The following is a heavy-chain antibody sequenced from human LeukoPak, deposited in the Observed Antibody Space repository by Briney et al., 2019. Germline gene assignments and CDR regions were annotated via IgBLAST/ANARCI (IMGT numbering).Heavy chain of an antibody. Sequence: GGSLRLSCAVSGFTFSNYAMSWVRQAPGKGLEWVAVISYDGSNKYYADSVKGRFTISRDNSKNTLYLQMNSLRAEDTAVYYCARSSTDFWGGYGMDVWGQGTTVTVSS. J-gene: IGHJ6*02. V-gene: IGHV3-30*04. CDR2: ISYDGSNK. D-gene: IGHD3-3*01. CDR1: GFTFSNYA. CDR3: ARSSTDFWGGYGMDV.